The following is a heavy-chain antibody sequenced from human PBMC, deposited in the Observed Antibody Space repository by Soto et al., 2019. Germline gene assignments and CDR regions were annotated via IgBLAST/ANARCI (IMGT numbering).Heavy chain of an antibody. CDR3: AHTERYGHGFSLDY. Sequence: QITLKESGPTLVKPTQTLTLTCTFSGFSLSTSGVGVGWIRQPPGKALEFLALIYWDDDKRYSPSLKSRLTITKDTSKNQVVLTMTNVDLMDTATYYCAHTERYGHGFSLDYWGQGTLVTVSS. CDR2: IYWDDDK. V-gene: IGHV2-5*02. CDR1: GFSLSTSGVG. J-gene: IGHJ4*02. D-gene: IGHD5-18*01.